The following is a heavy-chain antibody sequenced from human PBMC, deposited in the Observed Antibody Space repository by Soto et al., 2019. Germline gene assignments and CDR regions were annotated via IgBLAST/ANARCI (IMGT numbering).Heavy chain of an antibody. CDR1: GFTFSSYS. V-gene: IGHV3-21*01. CDR3: ARDKRSHTSAFDI. D-gene: IGHD1-26*01. Sequence: GGSLRLSCAASGFTFSSYSMNWVRQAPGKGLEWVSSISSSSSYIYYADSVKGRFTISRDNAKNSLYLQMSSLRAEDTAVYYCARDKRSHTSAFDIWGQGTMVTVSS. CDR2: ISSSSSYI. J-gene: IGHJ3*02.